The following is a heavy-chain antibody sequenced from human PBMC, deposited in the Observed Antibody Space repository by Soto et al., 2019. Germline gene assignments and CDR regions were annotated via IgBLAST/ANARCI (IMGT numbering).Heavy chain of an antibody. CDR1: GFTFTTYY. CDR2: IDPSGGST. Sequence: ASVKVSSKTSGFTFTTYYIHWVRQAPGQGLEWMGMIDPSGGSTTYAQKFQGRITMTSDMSTSTVYMELSSLRSEDTAVYYCARVPYDTTGYYAFWGQGTLVTVSS. V-gene: IGHV1-46*01. CDR3: ARVPYDTTGYYAF. J-gene: IGHJ4*02. D-gene: IGHD3-22*01.